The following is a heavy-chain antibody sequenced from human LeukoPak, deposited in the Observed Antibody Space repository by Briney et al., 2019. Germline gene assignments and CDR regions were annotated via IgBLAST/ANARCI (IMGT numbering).Heavy chain of an antibody. V-gene: IGHV4-30-2*01. CDR3: ARDCGDCALDY. CDR2: IYHSGST. D-gene: IGHD2-21*02. Sequence: SETLSLTCAVSGGSISSGGYSWSWIRQPPGKGLEWIGYIYHSGSTYYNPSLKSRVTISVDRSKNQFSLKLSSVTAADTAVYYCARDCGDCALDYWGQGTLVTVSS. J-gene: IGHJ4*02. CDR1: GGSISSGGYS.